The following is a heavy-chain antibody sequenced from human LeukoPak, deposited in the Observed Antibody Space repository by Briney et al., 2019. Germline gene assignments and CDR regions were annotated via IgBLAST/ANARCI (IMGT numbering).Heavy chain of an antibody. CDR3: ARGMMPDWFDF. CDR2: IFDIGNT. J-gene: IGHJ5*01. CDR1: GGSINNYY. Sequence: SETLSLTCSVSGGSINNYYWTWIRQPPGKGMELVGYIFDIGNTNYNPSLKSRIPVSLETSKNQFSLRLNSVTAADTAVYYCARGMMPDWFDFWGPGTLVTVSS. V-gene: IGHV4-59*01. D-gene: IGHD2-2*01.